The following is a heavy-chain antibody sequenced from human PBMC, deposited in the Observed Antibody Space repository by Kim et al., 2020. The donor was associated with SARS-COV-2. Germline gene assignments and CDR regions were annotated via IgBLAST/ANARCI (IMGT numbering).Heavy chain of an antibody. Sequence: GSLRLSCAASGFTFRSCEMNWVRQAPGKGLEWVSYISSSGSTIYYADSVKGRFTISRDNAKNSLYLQMNSLRAEDTAVYYCARWGACGGDCYSAEYFQHWGQGTLVTVSS. J-gene: IGHJ1*01. D-gene: IGHD2-21*02. CDR2: ISSSGSTI. CDR3: ARWGACGGDCYSAEYFQH. V-gene: IGHV3-48*03. CDR1: GFTFRSCE.